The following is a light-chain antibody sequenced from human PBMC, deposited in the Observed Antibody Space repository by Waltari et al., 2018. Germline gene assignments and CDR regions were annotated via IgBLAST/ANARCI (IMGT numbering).Light chain of an antibody. CDR3: QQYSEWSPVPT. CDR1: QSVSNN. Sequence: ERVMTQSPATLSASTGERATLSCRASQSVSNNLAWYQQKPGQAPRLIIYATYTRASGFPARFSGSGSGTEFTLTISSLQSEDFAVYYCQQYSEWSPVPTFGQGTKLEIK. J-gene: IGKJ2*01. V-gene: IGKV3-15*01. CDR2: ATY.